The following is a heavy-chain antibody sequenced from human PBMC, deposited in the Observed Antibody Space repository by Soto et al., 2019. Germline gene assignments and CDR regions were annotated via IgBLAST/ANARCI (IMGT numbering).Heavy chain of an antibody. CDR1: GFSFVNYA. D-gene: IGHD6-19*01. V-gene: IGHV3-23*01. Sequence: GGSLRLSCAASGFSFVNYAMNWVRQAPGKGLEWVSGLSGSGTSTYYADSVKGRFTISRGNSRDTLFLQMNSLTADDTAVYYCAKATTNGGWFNPFDSWGQGALVTVSS. J-gene: IGHJ4*02. CDR2: LSGSGTST. CDR3: AKATTNGGWFNPFDS.